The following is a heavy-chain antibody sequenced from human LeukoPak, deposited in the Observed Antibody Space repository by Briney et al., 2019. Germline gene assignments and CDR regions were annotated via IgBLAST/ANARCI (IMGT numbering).Heavy chain of an antibody. D-gene: IGHD6-13*01. CDR3: AKDHGIAAAGALED. CDR1: GFTFSNFG. J-gene: IGHJ4*02. CDR2: IVGRDGDT. V-gene: IGHV3-23*01. Sequence: GGSLRLSCAASGFTFSNFGITWVRQAPGKGLEWVSTIVGRDGDTYYTDSVKGRFTISRDNSKNTLYLQMNSLRAEDTAVYYCAKDHGIAAAGALEDWGQGTLVTVSS.